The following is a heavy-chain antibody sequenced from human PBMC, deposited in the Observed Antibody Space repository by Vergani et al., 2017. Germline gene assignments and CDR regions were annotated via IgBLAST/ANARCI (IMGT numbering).Heavy chain of an antibody. CDR3: AREGATVVVGVNWFDP. Sequence: QVQLVESGGGVVQPGRSLRLSCAASGFTFSSYGMHWVRQAPGKGLEWVAVIWYDGSNKYYADSVKGRFTISRDNSKNTLYLQMNSLRAEDTAVYYCAREGATVVVGVNWFDPWGQGTLVTVSS. D-gene: IGHD4-23*01. CDR2: IWYDGSNK. V-gene: IGHV3-33*01. J-gene: IGHJ5*02. CDR1: GFTFSSYG.